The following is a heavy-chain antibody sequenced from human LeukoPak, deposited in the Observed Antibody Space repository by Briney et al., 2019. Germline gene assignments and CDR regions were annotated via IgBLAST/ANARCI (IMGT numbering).Heavy chain of an antibody. CDR3: ARGLEGYSYGHNPYYYYGMDV. D-gene: IGHD5-18*01. Sequence: ASVKVSCKASGYTFTSYGISWVRQAPGQGLEWMGWISAYNGNTNYAQKLQGRVTMTTDTSTSTAYMELRSLRSDDTAVYYCARGLEGYSYGHNPYYYYGMDVWGQGTTVTVSS. V-gene: IGHV1-18*01. CDR1: GYTFTSYG. J-gene: IGHJ6*02. CDR2: ISAYNGNT.